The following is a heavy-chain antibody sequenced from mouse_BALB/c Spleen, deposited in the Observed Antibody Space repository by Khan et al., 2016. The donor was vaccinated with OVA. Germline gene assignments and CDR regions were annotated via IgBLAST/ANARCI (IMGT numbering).Heavy chain of an antibody. V-gene: IGHV3-2*02. J-gene: IGHJ3*01. D-gene: IGHD4-1*01. Sequence: VQLKESGPGLVKPSQSLSLTCTVTGYSITSDYAWNWIRQFPGNKLEWMGYISYSGSTSYNPSLKSRISITRDTSKNQFFLQLNSVTTADTATFYCARLGPGFTFWGQGTLVTVSA. CDR3: ARLGPGFTF. CDR2: ISYSGST. CDR1: GYSITSDYA.